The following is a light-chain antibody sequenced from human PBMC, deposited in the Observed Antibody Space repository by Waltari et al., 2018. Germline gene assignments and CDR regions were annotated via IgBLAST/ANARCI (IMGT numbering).Light chain of an antibody. Sequence: QSVLTQPPSAPGSPGQRVTISCSSGTSNLGSYDVNLSPQLPGPPPKPLINNSHQRPSGVPDRFSGSRSGHSASLAISGFRSEDEADYYWTSRDVSLGGQVLFGGGTKLTVL. CDR3: TSRDVSLGGQVL. CDR2: NSH. CDR1: TSNLGSYD. V-gene: IGLV1-47*01. J-gene: IGLJ2*01.